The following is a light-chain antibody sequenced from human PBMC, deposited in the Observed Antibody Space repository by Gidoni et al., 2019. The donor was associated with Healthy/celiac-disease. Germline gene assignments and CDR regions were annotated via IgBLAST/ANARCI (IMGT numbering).Light chain of an antibody. CDR3: QQSYSTLPYT. J-gene: IGKJ2*01. CDR1: QSISSY. V-gene: IGKV1-39*01. Sequence: DIQMTQSPSSLSASVGDRVTITCRASQSISSYLNWYQQKPGKAPKLLIYAASSLRSGVPSRFSGSGSGTDFTLTISSLQPEDFATYYCQQSYSTLPYTFGQXTKLEIK. CDR2: AAS.